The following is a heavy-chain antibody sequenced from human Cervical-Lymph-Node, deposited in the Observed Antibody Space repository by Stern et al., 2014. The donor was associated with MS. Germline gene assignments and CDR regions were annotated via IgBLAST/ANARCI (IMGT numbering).Heavy chain of an antibody. CDR1: GGTFSSYA. CDR2: IIPIFGIA. CDR3: ARTDTAMATKHAFDI. J-gene: IGHJ3*02. D-gene: IGHD5-18*01. V-gene: IGHV1-69*17. Sequence: VQLVQSGAEVKKPGSSVKVSCKASGGTFSSYAISWVRQAPGQGLEWMGGIIPIFGIANYAQKFQGRVTMTADKSTSTAYMELSSLRSEDTAVYYCARTDTAMATKHAFDIWGQGTMVTVSS.